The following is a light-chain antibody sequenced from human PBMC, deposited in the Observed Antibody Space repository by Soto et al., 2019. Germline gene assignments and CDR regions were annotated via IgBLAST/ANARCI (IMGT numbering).Light chain of an antibody. CDR2: GAS. CDR3: QQYVSSLWA. Sequence: TVLAQSPCTLSLSPGERATLSCRASQSLTNSFLAWYQQKPGQAPRLLIYGASRRTTGIPDRFTGSGSGTELTITIIRLEHEDFVVYYCQQYVSSLWAFGQGTRVDIK. J-gene: IGKJ1*01. CDR1: QSLTNSF. V-gene: IGKV3-20*01.